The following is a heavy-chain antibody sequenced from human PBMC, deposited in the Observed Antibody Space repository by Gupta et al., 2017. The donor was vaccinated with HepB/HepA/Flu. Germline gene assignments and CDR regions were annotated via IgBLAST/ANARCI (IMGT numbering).Heavy chain of an antibody. CDR2: FDPEDGET. Sequence: QVQLVQSGAEVKKPGASVKVSCKVSGYTLTELSMHWVRQAPGKGLEWMGGFDPEDGETIYAQKFQGRVTMTEDTSTDTAYMEQSSLRSEDTAVYYCATGLRYYYDIRDENDYWGQGTLVTVSS. J-gene: IGHJ4*02. V-gene: IGHV1-24*01. CDR3: ATGLRYYYDIRDENDY. CDR1: GYTLTELS. D-gene: IGHD3-22*01.